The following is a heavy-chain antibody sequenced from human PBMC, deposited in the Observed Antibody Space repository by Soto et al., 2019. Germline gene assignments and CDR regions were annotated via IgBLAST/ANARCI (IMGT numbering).Heavy chain of an antibody. CDR1: GYTFTSYG. V-gene: IGHV1-18*01. Sequence: ASVKVSCKASGYTFTSYGISWVRQPPGQGLEWMGWISAYNGNTNYAQKLQGRVTMTTDTSTSTAYMELRSLRSDDTAVYYCARDPYSSSWYDTYGMDVWGQGTTVTVSS. D-gene: IGHD6-13*01. J-gene: IGHJ6*02. CDR2: ISAYNGNT. CDR3: ARDPYSSSWYDTYGMDV.